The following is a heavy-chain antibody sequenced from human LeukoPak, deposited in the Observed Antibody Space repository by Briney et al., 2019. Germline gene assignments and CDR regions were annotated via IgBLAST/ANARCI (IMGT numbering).Heavy chain of an antibody. CDR3: ARGQWIQLWPTSDGFDP. CDR2: IIPIFGTA. Sequence: ASVKVSCKASGGTFNIYAISWVRQAPGQGLEWMGGIIPIFGTANYAQKFQGRVTITADKSTSTAYMELSSLRSDDTAVYYCARGQWIQLWPTSDGFDPWGQGTLVTVSS. J-gene: IGHJ5*02. D-gene: IGHD5-18*01. V-gene: IGHV1-69*06. CDR1: GGTFNIYA.